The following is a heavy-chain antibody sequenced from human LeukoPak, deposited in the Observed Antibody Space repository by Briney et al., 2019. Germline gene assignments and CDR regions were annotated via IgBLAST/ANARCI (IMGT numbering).Heavy chain of an antibody. CDR3: ARELAYCGGDCRNFIGY. J-gene: IGHJ4*02. V-gene: IGHV1-2*02. D-gene: IGHD2-21*02. CDR1: GYTFTGYY. Sequence: ASVKVSCKASGYTFTGYYMHWVRQAPGQGLEWMGWINPNSGGTNYAQKFQGRVTMTRDTSISAAYMELSRLRSDDTAVYYCARELAYCGGDCRNFIGYWGQGTLVTVSS. CDR2: INPNSGGT.